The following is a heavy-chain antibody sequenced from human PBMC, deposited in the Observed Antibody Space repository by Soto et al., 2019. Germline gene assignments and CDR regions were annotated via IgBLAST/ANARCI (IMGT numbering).Heavy chain of an antibody. CDR3: ARHVAPFTPRDGSGLNPYYFDY. CDR1: GYSFTSYW. D-gene: IGHD3-10*01. V-gene: IGHV5-51*01. J-gene: IGHJ4*02. CDR2: IYPGDSDT. Sequence: PGESLKISCKGSGYSFTSYWIGWVRQMPGKGLEWMGIIYPGDSDTRYSPSFQGQVTISADKSIGTAYLQWSSLKASDTAMYYCARHVAPFTPRDGSGLNPYYFDYWGQGTLVTVSS.